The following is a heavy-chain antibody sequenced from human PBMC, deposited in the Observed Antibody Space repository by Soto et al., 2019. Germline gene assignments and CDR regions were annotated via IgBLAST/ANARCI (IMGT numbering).Heavy chain of an antibody. J-gene: IGHJ5*02. CDR1: GFTFSSYG. CDR2: IWYDGSNK. CDR3: ARDSLRFFERNLFAP. Sequence: GGSLRLSCAASGFTFSSYGMHWVRQAPGKGLEWVAVIWYDGSNKYYADSVKGRFTISRDNSKNTLYLQMNSLRAEDTAVYYCARDSLRFFERNLFAPWGQGTLVLGSS. D-gene: IGHD3-3*01. V-gene: IGHV3-33*01.